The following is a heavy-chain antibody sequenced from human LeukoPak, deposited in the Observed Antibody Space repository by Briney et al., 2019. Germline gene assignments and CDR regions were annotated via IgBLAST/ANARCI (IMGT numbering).Heavy chain of an antibody. CDR1: GGSFSGYY. Sequence: SETLSLTCAVYGGSFSGYYWSWIRQPPGKGLEWIGEINHSGSTNYNPSLKSRVTISVDTSKNQLSLKLSSVTAADTGVYYCARAWSGYYGQPLPIHWFDPWGQGTLVTVSS. CDR2: INHSGST. J-gene: IGHJ5*02. V-gene: IGHV4-34*01. CDR3: ARAWSGYYGQPLPIHWFDP. D-gene: IGHD3-3*01.